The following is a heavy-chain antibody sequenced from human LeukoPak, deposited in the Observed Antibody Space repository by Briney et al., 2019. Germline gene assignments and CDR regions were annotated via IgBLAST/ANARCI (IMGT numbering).Heavy chain of an antibody. CDR1: GGSFSGYY. CDR2: INHSGST. V-gene: IGHV4-34*01. D-gene: IGHD2-2*01. J-gene: IGHJ3*02. CDR3: ARTSAVIDAFDI. Sequence: SETLSLTCAVYGGSFSGYYWSWIRQPPGKGLEWIGEINHSGSTNYNPSLKSRVTISVDTSKNQFSLKLSSVTAADTAVYYCARTSAVIDAFDIWGQGTMVTVSS.